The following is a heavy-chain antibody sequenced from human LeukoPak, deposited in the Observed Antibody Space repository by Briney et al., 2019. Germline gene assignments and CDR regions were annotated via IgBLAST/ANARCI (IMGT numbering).Heavy chain of an antibody. CDR2: IWYDGSNK. Sequence: GGSLRLSCAASGFTFSSYGMHWVRQAPGKGLEWVAVIWYDGSNKYYADSVKGRFTISRDNSKSTLYLQMNSLRAEDTAVYYCARADDYGLYYFDYWGQGTLVTVSS. CDR3: ARADDYGLYYFDY. J-gene: IGHJ4*02. CDR1: GFTFSSYG. V-gene: IGHV3-33*01. D-gene: IGHD4-17*01.